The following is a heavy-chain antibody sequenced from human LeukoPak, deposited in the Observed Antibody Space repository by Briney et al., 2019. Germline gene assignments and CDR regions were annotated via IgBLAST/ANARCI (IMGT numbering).Heavy chain of an antibody. J-gene: IGHJ4*02. Sequence: HSGGSLRLSCAASGFTFSTYAMSWVRQAPGKGLEWVSAISGIGGKTYYADSVKGRFTISRDNTKNTLYLQMNSLRAEDTAVYYCAKETARPAGVFEYWGQGTRVTVSS. CDR2: ISGIGGKT. CDR1: GFTFSTYA. V-gene: IGHV3-23*01. CDR3: AKETARPAGVFEY. D-gene: IGHD1-14*01.